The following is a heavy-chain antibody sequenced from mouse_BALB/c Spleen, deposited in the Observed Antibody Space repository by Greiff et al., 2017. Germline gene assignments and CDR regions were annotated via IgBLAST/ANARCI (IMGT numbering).Heavy chain of an antibody. V-gene: IGHV14-1*02. CDR1: GFNIKDYY. Sequence: VQLQQSGAELVRPGALVKLSCKASGFNIKDYYMHWVKQRPEQGLEWIGWIDPENGNTIYDPKFQGKASITADTSSNTAYLQLSSLTSEDTAVYYCARGGITTEFAYWGQGTLVTVSA. D-gene: IGHD2-4*01. CDR3: ARGGITTEFAY. CDR2: IDPENGNT. J-gene: IGHJ3*01.